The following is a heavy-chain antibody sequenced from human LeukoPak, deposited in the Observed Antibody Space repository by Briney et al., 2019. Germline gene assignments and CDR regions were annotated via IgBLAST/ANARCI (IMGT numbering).Heavy chain of an antibody. CDR2: ISFDGNDE. V-gene: IGHV3-30*04. Sequence: GGSLRLSCTASGFTFTNFAMHWVRQAPGKGLEWVAFISFDGNDEEYAESVKGRFTISRDNSKNTLYLQMNSLRAEDTAVYYCAKDNAYSSGWLYYFDYWGQGTLVTVSS. CDR1: GFTFTNFA. CDR3: AKDNAYSSGWLYYFDY. J-gene: IGHJ4*02. D-gene: IGHD6-19*01.